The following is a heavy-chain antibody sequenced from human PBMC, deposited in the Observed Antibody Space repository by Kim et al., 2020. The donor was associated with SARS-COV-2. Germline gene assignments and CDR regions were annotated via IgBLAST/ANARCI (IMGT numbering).Heavy chain of an antibody. D-gene: IGHD6-19*01. Sequence: GGSLRLSCAASGFTFSSYGMHWVRQAPGKGLEWVAVISYDGSNKYYADSVKGRFTISRDNSKNTLYLQMNSLRAEDTAVYYCAKELPPGYSSGWSYYYYGMDVLGQGTTVTVSS. CDR1: GFTFSSYG. CDR2: ISYDGSNK. CDR3: AKELPPGYSSGWSYYYYGMDV. J-gene: IGHJ6*02. V-gene: IGHV3-30*18.